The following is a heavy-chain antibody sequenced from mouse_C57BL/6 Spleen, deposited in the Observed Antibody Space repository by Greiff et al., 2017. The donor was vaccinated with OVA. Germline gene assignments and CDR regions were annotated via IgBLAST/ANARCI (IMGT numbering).Heavy chain of an antibody. Sequence: EVNLVESGGGLVKPGGSLKLSCAASGFTFSSYAMSWVRQTPEKRLEWVATISDGGSYTYYPDNVKGRFTISRDNAKNNLYLQMSHLKSEDTAMYYCARWGNRYFDVWGTGTTVTVSS. V-gene: IGHV5-4*03. J-gene: IGHJ1*03. D-gene: IGHD2-1*01. CDR3: ARWGNRYFDV. CDR1: GFTFSSYA. CDR2: ISDGGSYT.